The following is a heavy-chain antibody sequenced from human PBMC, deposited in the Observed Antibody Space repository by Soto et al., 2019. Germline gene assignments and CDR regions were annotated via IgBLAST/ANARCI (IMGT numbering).Heavy chain of an antibody. D-gene: IGHD2-21*02. J-gene: IGHJ3*02. V-gene: IGHV1-3*01. Sequence: ASVKVSCKASGYTFPNYAIHWVRQAPGQRLEWMGWINPAHGHTKYSQKIQGRVTITRDTSANTAYMELSSLTSEDTAVYYCARPVVMTAYEVFDIWGQGTMVTV. CDR3: ARPVVMTAYEVFDI. CDR2: INPAHGHT. CDR1: GYTFPNYA.